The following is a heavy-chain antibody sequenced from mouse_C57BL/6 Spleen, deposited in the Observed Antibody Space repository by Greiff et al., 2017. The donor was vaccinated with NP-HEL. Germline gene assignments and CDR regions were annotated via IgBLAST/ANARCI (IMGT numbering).Heavy chain of an antibody. V-gene: IGHV8-8*01. J-gene: IGHJ1*03. Sequence: QVTLKVSGPGILQPSQTLSLTCSFSGFSLSTFGMGVGWIRQPPGKGLEWLAHIWWDDDKYYNPALKSRLTITKYTSKNQVFLKIANVDTADTATYYCARIQRNYYGSYWYFDVWGTGTTVTVSS. D-gene: IGHD1-1*01. CDR1: GFSLSTFGMG. CDR2: IWWDDDK. CDR3: ARIQRNYYGSYWYFDV.